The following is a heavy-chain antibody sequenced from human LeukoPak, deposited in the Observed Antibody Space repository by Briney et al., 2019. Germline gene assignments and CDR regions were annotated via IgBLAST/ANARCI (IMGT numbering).Heavy chain of an antibody. Sequence: PSETLSLTCTVSGGSISSYYWSWIRQPAGKGLEWIGRIYSTGSTNYNPSLKSRVTMSVDTSKNQFSLRLRSVTAADTAVYYCARQIASAGTAGYDFWGQGALVTVSS. CDR3: ARQIASAGTAGYDF. CDR1: GGSISSYY. J-gene: IGHJ4*02. V-gene: IGHV4-4*07. D-gene: IGHD6-13*01. CDR2: IYSTGST.